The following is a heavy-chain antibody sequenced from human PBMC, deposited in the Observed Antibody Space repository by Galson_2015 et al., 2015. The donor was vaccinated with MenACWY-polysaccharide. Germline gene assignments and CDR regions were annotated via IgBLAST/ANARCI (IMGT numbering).Heavy chain of an antibody. D-gene: IGHD3-10*01. CDR1: GFTFSNFW. CDR3: ARERWVRGVFFDQ. V-gene: IGHV3-7*01. J-gene: IGHJ4*02. Sequence: SLRLSCAASGFTFSNFWMSWVRQAPGKELEWVASIKQDGSENYLVDSVKGRFTIPRDNAENSLFLQMNSLRAEDTAVYYCARERWVRGVFFDQWGQGTLVTVSS. CDR2: IKQDGSEN.